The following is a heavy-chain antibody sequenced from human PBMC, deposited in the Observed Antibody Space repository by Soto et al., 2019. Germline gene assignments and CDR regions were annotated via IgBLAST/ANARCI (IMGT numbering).Heavy chain of an antibody. Sequence: ESGGGLVQPGRSLRLSCAASGFTFDDYAMHWVRQAPGKGLEWVSGISWNSGSIGYADSVKGRFTISRDNAKNSLYLQMNSLRAEDTAMYYCAKASSSYAFDIWGQGTMVTVSS. CDR1: GFTFDDYA. CDR3: AKASSSYAFDI. CDR2: ISWNSGSI. D-gene: IGHD2-15*01. J-gene: IGHJ3*02. V-gene: IGHV3-9*01.